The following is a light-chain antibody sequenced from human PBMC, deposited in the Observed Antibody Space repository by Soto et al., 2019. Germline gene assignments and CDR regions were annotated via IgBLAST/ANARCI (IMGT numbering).Light chain of an antibody. V-gene: IGKV1-39*01. Sequence: DIQTTQSPSSLSASVGDRVTITCRASQSVSTYLNWYQQKPGKAPKLLIYAASSLQSGVPSRFSGSGSGTDFTLTISSLQPEDFATYYCQQFYSTPYTFGQGTKLEIK. CDR2: AAS. J-gene: IGKJ2*01. CDR3: QQFYSTPYT. CDR1: QSVSTY.